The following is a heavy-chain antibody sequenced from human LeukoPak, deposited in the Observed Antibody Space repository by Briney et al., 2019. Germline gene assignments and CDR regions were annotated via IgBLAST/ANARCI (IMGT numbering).Heavy chain of an antibody. CDR1: GGTFSSYA. V-gene: IGHV1-69*06. J-gene: IGHJ6*04. CDR3: ASYDFVHCSGGSCYGGFYYYGMDV. Sequence: GSSVKVSCKASGGTFSSYAISWVRRAPGQGLEWMGGIIPIFGTANYAQKFQGRVTTTADKSTSTAYMELSSLRSEDTAVYYCASYDFVHCSGGSCYGGFYYYGMDVWGKGTTVTVSS. D-gene: IGHD2-15*01. CDR2: IIPIFGTA.